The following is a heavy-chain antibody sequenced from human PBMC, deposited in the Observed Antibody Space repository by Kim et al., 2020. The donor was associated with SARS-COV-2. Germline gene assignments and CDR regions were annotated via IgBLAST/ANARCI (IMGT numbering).Heavy chain of an antibody. CDR3: ALLWFGELFYYYGMDV. V-gene: IGHV1-46*01. Sequence: KFQGRVTMTRDTSTSTVYMELSSLRSEDTAVYYCALLWFGELFYYYGMDVWGQGTTVTVSS. J-gene: IGHJ6*02. D-gene: IGHD3-10*01.